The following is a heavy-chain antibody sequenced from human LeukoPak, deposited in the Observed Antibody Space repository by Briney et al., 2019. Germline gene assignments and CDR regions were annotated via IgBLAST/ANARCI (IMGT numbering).Heavy chain of an antibody. CDR2: INPSNGDT. J-gene: IGHJ4*02. D-gene: IGHD1-1*01. V-gene: IGHV1-46*01. CDR1: GYTFTYHY. Sequence: ASVKVSCKASGYTFTYHYIHLVRQAPGQGLEWMGIINPSNGDTNYALRFQGRVTMTRDTSTSTVYMELSSLDSEDTAVYYCARESDVGKDFDCWGQGTLVTVSS. CDR3: ARESDVGKDFDC.